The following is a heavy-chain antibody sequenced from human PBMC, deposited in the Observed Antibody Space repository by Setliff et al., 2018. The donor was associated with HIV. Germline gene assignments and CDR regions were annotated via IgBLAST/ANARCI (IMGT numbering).Heavy chain of an antibody. CDR1: GGSVSRSDYY. V-gene: IGHV4-61*02. CDR3: ARHAAGPDGPFDY. CDR2: VHISGSV. Sequence: PSETLSLTCTVSGGSVSRSDYYWSWIRQPAGGGLEWIGRVHISGSVNYNPSFRSRVSISIDTSKNQFSLKLSSVIAADTAVYYCARHAAGPDGPFDYWGQGTLVTVSS. D-gene: IGHD2-2*01. J-gene: IGHJ4*02.